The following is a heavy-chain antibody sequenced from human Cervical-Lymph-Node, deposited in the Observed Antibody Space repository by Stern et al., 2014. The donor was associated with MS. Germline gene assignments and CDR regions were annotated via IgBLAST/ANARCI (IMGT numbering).Heavy chain of an antibody. D-gene: IGHD4-17*01. V-gene: IGHV5-51*01. Sequence: EVQLVQSGAEVKQPGESLKISCKGSGYTSFSSHWIGVVRQMAGKGLEWMGIIYPGASDTRYSPSFQGLVTISADTSVNTVYLEWDSLQASDTAMYYCARGPYGDLPPLYWFDPWGQGTLVTVSS. CDR3: ARGPYGDLPPLYWFDP. CDR1: GYTSFSSHW. CDR2: IYPGASDT. J-gene: IGHJ5*02.